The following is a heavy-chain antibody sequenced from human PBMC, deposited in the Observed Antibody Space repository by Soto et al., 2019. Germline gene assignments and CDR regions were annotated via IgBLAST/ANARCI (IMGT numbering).Heavy chain of an antibody. CDR2: ISGSGGST. D-gene: IGHD2-2*01. CDR1: GFTFSSYA. J-gene: IGHJ3*02. CDR3: AKDIRSTTRRGAFHI. Sequence: EVQLLESGGGLVQPGGSLRLSCAASGFTFSSYAMNWVRQAPGRGLEWVSIISGSGGSTDYADSVKGRYIISRDNSKNTLYLQVNSLRAEDTAVYYCAKDIRSTTRRGAFHIWGQGTMVTVSS. V-gene: IGHV3-23*01.